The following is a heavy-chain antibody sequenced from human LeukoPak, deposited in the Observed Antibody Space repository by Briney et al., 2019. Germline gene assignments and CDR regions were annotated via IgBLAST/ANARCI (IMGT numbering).Heavy chain of an antibody. CDR1: GFTFSSYA. Sequence: PGRSLRLSCAASGFTFSSYAMHWVRQAPGKGLEWVAVISYDGSNKYYADSVKGRFTISRDNSKNTLYLEMNSLRVEDTAVYYCAKDRREEGDYNWFDSWGQGTQVTVSS. V-gene: IGHV3-30-3*01. D-gene: IGHD2-21*02. CDR2: ISYDGSNK. CDR3: AKDRREEGDYNWFDS. J-gene: IGHJ5*01.